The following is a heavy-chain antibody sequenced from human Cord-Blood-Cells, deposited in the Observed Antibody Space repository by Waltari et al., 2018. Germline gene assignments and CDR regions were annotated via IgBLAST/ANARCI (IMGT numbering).Heavy chain of an antibody. V-gene: IGHV3-48*03. CDR1: GFTFSSYE. Sequence: EVQLVESGGGLVQPGGSLRLSCAASGFTFSSYEMNWVRQAPGKGLEWVSYISSSGSTIYYADSVKGRFTSSRDNAKNSLYLQMNSLRAEDTAVDYCARTNWVDAFDIWGQGTMVTDSS. J-gene: IGHJ3*02. CDR2: ISSSGSTI. CDR3: ARTNWVDAFDI. D-gene: IGHD7-27*01.